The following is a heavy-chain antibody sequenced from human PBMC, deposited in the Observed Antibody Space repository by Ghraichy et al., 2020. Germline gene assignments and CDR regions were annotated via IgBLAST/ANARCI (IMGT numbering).Heavy chain of an antibody. J-gene: IGHJ3*02. CDR3: ARGSVGPATFDI. CDR1: GVSISSGGYY. V-gene: IGHV4-31*03. CDR2: IYYTKNT. D-gene: IGHD2-15*01. Sequence: SETLSLTCTVSGVSISSGGYYWSWIRQHPRKGLEWIGYIYYTKNTYYSPSLNSRVTISVDTSKSQFSLKLTSVTDADTAVYYCARGSVGPATFDIWGQGTMVTVSS.